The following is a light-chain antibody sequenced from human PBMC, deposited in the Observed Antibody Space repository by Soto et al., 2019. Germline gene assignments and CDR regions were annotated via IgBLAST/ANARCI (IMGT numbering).Light chain of an antibody. V-gene: IGKV3-15*01. CDR1: QSVSSN. CDR3: DQCNNWQYA. J-gene: IGKJ2*01. Sequence: EVVMTQSPATLSVSPGERATLSCRASQSVSSNLVWYQQKPGQAPRLLLYDASTRATGIPARFSGSGSGTEFTLTISSLQSEDFALYYGDQCNNWQYAFGHGTKLEIK. CDR2: DAS.